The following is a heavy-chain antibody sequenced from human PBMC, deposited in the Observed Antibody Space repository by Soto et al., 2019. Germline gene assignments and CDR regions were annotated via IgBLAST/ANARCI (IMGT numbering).Heavy chain of an antibody. Sequence: PGGSLRLSCSASGFTFSSYAMHWVRQAPGKGLGYVSAISSNGGSTYYADSVKGRFTISRDNSKNTLYLQMSSLRAEDTAVYYCVKDDGYSSGWYGSYWGQGTLVTVSS. CDR1: GFTFSSYA. J-gene: IGHJ4*02. CDR2: ISSNGGST. CDR3: VKDDGYSSGWYGSY. V-gene: IGHV3-64D*06. D-gene: IGHD6-19*01.